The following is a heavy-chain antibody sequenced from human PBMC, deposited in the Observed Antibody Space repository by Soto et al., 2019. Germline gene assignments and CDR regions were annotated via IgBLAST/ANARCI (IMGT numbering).Heavy chain of an antibody. CDR3: ARVRRTNYSKKSYYYMDV. J-gene: IGHJ6*03. V-gene: IGHV4-59*01. D-gene: IGHD4-4*01. CDR1: GGSISSYY. Sequence: SETLSLTCTVSGGSISSYYWSWIRQPPGKGLEWIGYIYYSGSTNYNPSLKSRVTISVDTSKNQFSLKLSSVTAADTAVYYCARVRRTNYSKKSYYYMDVWDKGTTVTVSS. CDR2: IYYSGST.